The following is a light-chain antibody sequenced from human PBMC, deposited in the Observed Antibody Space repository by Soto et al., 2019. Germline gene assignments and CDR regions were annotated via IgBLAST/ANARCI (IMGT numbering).Light chain of an antibody. Sequence: QSALTQPPSASGSPGQSVTISCTGTSSDIGAYHYVSWFQQHPGEAPKLIISEVNKRPSGVPNRFSGSKSGNTASLTVSGLQAEDEADYYCTSYGGRDNLIFGGGTKVTVL. J-gene: IGLJ2*01. V-gene: IGLV2-8*01. CDR2: EVN. CDR3: TSYGGRDNLI. CDR1: SSDIGAYHY.